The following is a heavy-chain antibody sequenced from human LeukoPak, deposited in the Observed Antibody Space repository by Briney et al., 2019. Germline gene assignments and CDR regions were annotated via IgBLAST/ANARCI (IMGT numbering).Heavy chain of an antibody. J-gene: IGHJ6*03. CDR2: IKQDESEK. Sequence: GGSLRLSCAASGFSFSGYWMSWVRQAPGKGLEWVANIKQDESEKYYVDSVKGRFTISRDNAKNSLYLQMNSLRAEDTAVYYCAKDVRDYDFWTNYYSYYMDAWGKGTTVSVSS. CDR1: GFSFSGYW. CDR3: AKDVRDYDFWTNYYSYYMDA. D-gene: IGHD3-3*01. V-gene: IGHV3-7*01.